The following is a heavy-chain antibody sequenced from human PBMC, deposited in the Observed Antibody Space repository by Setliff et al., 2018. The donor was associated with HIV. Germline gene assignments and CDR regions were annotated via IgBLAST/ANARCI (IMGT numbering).Heavy chain of an antibody. V-gene: IGHV4-61*09. D-gene: IGHD3-10*01. Sequence: PSETLSLTCTVSGGSISSGSYSWSWIRQPAGKGLEWIGHIYSSGSTNYNPSLKSRVTMSVDTSKNQFSLKLSSVTAADTAVYYRASLFRSRGGYQYYMDVWGTGTTVTVSS. CDR2: IYSSGST. J-gene: IGHJ6*03. CDR1: GGSISSGSYS. CDR3: ASLFRSRGGYQYYMDV.